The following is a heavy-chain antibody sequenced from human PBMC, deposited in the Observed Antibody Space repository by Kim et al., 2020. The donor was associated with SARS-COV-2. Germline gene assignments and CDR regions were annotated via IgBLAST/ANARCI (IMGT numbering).Heavy chain of an antibody. J-gene: IGHJ6*03. V-gene: IGHV3-23*01. CDR3: AKRESSSFVPYYYYYYMDV. CDR2: ISGSGGST. CDR1: GFTFSSYA. Sequence: GGSLRLSCAASGFTFSSYAMSWVRQAPGKGLEWVSAISGSGGSTYYADSVKGRFTISRDNSKNTLYLQMNSLRAEDTAVYYCAKRESSSFVPYYYYYYMDVWGKGTTVTVSS. D-gene: IGHD6-6*01.